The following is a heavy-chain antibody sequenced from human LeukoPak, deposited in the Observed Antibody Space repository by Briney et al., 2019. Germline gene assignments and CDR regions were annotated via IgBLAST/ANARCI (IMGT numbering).Heavy chain of an antibody. CDR1: GSSISGYY. Sequence: SETLSLTCTVSGSSISGYYWSWIRQPPGKGLEWIGYIHYSGSTNYNPSLKSRVTISVDTSKNQFSLKLSSVTAADTAVYYCARDGYNTDYDMDVWGQGTTVTVSS. V-gene: IGHV4-59*12. CDR2: IHYSGST. CDR3: ARDGYNTDYDMDV. J-gene: IGHJ6*02. D-gene: IGHD5-24*01.